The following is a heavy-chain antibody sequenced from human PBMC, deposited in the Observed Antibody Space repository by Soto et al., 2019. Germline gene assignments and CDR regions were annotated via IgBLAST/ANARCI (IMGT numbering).Heavy chain of an antibody. CDR1: GGTFSSYA. J-gene: IGHJ4*02. CDR3: ARPVAGGGSYFDYFDY. V-gene: IGHV1-69*01. D-gene: IGHD1-26*01. CDR2: IIPIFGTA. Sequence: QVQLVQSGAEVKKPGSSVKVSCKASGGTFSSYAISWVRQAPGQGLEWMGGIIPIFGTANYAQKFQGRVTITAYEFTSTAYMELRILRSEDTAVYYCARPVAGGGSYFDYFDYWGQGTLVTVSS.